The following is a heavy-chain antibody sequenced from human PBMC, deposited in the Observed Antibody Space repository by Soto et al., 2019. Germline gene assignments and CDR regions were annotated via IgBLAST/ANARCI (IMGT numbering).Heavy chain of an antibody. Sequence: PSETLSLTCAVYGGSFSGYYWSWIRQPPGKGLEWIGEINHSGSTSYNPSLKSRVTISVDTSKNQFSLKLSSVTAADTAVYYCARLLVTAIPDYWGQGTLVTVSS. CDR1: GGSFSGYY. V-gene: IGHV4-34*01. CDR2: INHSGST. CDR3: ARLLVTAIPDY. J-gene: IGHJ4*02. D-gene: IGHD2-21*02.